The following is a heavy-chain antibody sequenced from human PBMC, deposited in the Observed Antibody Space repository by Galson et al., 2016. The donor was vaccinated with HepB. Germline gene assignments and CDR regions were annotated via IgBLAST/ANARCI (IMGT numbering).Heavy chain of an antibody. CDR3: TRPVGTANCLDP. V-gene: IGHV3-73*01. CDR1: GLTFSGSA. D-gene: IGHD1-26*01. J-gene: IGHJ5*02. Sequence: LRLSCAVSGLTFSGSAIHWVRQSSGKGLEWVGRIRSKANTYATAYAASVKGRFIISRDDSKNTAYLQMNSLETEDTAVYYCTRPVGTANCLDPWGQGALVIVSS. CDR2: IRSKANTYAT.